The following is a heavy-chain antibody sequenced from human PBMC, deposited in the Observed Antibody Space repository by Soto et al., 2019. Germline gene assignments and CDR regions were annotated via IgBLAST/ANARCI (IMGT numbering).Heavy chain of an antibody. D-gene: IGHD3-10*01. CDR1: GFTFSSYS. V-gene: IGHV3-21*01. J-gene: IGHJ4*02. Sequence: GGSLRLSCAASGFTFSSYSMNWVRQAPGKGLEWVSSISSSSSYIYYADSVKGRFTISRDNAKNSLYLQMNSLRAEDTAVYYCARGGITRTPFDYWGQGTLVTVSS. CDR3: ARGGITRTPFDY. CDR2: ISSSSSYI.